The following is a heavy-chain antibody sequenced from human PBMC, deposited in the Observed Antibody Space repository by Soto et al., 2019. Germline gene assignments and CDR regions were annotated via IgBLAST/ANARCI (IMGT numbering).Heavy chain of an antibody. D-gene: IGHD3-10*01. J-gene: IGHJ4*02. V-gene: IGHV4-59*01. CDR2: IYYSGST. Sequence: PSETLSLTCTVSGVSISSYYWSWIRQPPGKGLEWIGYIYYSGSTNYNPSLKSRVTISVDTSKNQFSLNLRYVTAEDTAVYYCANTSLWFTYWCQGILVTVS. CDR3: ANTSLWFTY. CDR1: GVSISSYY.